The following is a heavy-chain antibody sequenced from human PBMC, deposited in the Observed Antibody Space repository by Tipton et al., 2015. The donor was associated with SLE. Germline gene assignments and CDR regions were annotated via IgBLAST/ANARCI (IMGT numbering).Heavy chain of an antibody. Sequence: TLSLTCTVSGGSVSSGSYYWSWIRQPPGKGLEWIGYIYYSGSTNYNPSLKSRVTISVDTSKNQFSLKLSSVTAADTAVYYCARSIGYSSSSNGFDPWGQGTLVTVSS. CDR3: ARSIGYSSSSNGFDP. V-gene: IGHV4-61*01. D-gene: IGHD6-13*01. J-gene: IGHJ5*02. CDR2: IYYSGST. CDR1: GGSVSSGSYY.